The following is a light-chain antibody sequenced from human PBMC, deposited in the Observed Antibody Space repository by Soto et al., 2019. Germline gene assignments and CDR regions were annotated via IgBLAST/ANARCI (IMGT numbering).Light chain of an antibody. CDR3: QQSYSIPRT. J-gene: IGKJ4*01. V-gene: IGKV1-39*01. Sequence: DIQMTQSPSSLSASIGGRVSITCRASENIYSYLNWYQQKPGTAPKLLIYAASSLRGGVPARFSGSGAVTDFTLTITNLQPDDFATYYCQQSYSIPRTFGGGTKVDIE. CDR2: AAS. CDR1: ENIYSY.